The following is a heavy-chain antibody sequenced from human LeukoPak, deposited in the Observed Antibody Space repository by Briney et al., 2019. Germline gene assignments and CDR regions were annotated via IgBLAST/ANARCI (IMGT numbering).Heavy chain of an antibody. V-gene: IGHV3-53*01. CDR1: GFTVSSNY. Sequence: GGSLRLSCAASGFTVSSNYMSWVRQAPGKGLEWVSVIYSGGSTYYADSVRGRFTIFRDNSKNTLYLQMNSLRGDDTALYYCAKARVAHFYESSGYDIDYWGQGTLVTVSS. J-gene: IGHJ4*02. D-gene: IGHD3-22*01. CDR3: AKARVAHFYESSGYDIDY. CDR2: IYSGGST.